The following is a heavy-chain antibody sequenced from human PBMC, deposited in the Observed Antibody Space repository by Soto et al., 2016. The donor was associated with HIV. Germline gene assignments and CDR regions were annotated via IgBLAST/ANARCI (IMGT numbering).Heavy chain of an antibody. CDR3: TSIGVAGSDY. D-gene: IGHD6-19*01. J-gene: IGHJ4*02. V-gene: IGHV3-73*01. CDR1: GFTFSGSA. Sequence: EVQLVESGGGLVQPGGSLKLSCAASGFTFSGSAMHWVRQASGKGLEWVGRIRSKANSYATAYAASVKGRFTISRDDSKNTAYLQMNSLKTEDTAVYYCTSIGVAGSDYWGQGTLVTVSS. CDR2: IRSKANSYAT.